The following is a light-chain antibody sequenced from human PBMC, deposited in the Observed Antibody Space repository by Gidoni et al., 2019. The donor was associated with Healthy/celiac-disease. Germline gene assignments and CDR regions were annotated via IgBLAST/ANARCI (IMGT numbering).Light chain of an antibody. CDR2: DAS. J-gene: IGKJ2*01. V-gene: IGKV3-11*01. CDR1: QSVSSD. CDR3: QQRSNWPPYT. Sequence: IVLTQSPATLSLSPCERATLSCRASQSVSSDVALYQQKPGQAPRLLIYDASNRATGIPARFSGSGSGTDFTLTISSLEPEDFAVYYCQQRSNWPPYTFGQGTKLEIK.